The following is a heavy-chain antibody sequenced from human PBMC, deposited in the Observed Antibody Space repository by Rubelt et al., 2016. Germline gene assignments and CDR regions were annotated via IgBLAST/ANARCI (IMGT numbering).Heavy chain of an antibody. CDR1: GGSISSGGYY. D-gene: IGHD2-15*01. J-gene: IGHJ5*02. Sequence: QVQLQESGPGLVKPSQTLSLTCTVSGGSISSGGYYWSWIRQHPGKGLEWIGYIYYSGSTNYNPSLKSRVTISVDTSKNQFSLKLSSVTAADTAVYYCARGREDIVVVISYNWFDPWGQGTLVTVSS. CDR2: IYYSGST. CDR3: ARGREDIVVVISYNWFDP. V-gene: IGHV4-31*03.